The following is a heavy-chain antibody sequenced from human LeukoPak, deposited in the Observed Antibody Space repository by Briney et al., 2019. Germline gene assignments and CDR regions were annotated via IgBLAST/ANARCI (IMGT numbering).Heavy chain of an antibody. CDR3: ARVQWGLLYRDY. J-gene: IGHJ4*02. V-gene: IGHV3-30-3*01. CDR1: GFTFSNYA. D-gene: IGHD1-26*01. Sequence: GGSLRLSCAASGFTFSNYAMHWVRQAPGKGLEGVGLISDDESYKSYADFVKGRFQVSKHNSKTTVYLEMNGLRAEDTAVYYCARVQWGLLYRDYWGQGTLVTVSS. CDR2: ISDDESYK.